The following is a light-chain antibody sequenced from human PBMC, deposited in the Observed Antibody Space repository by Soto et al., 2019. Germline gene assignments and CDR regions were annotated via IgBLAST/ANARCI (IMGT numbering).Light chain of an antibody. CDR2: EVT. CDR1: SSDIGLYNY. J-gene: IGLJ1*01. V-gene: IGLV2-14*01. CDR3: SSYTSGTTDYV. Sequence: QSALTQPASVSGSPGQSITISCTGTSSDIGLYNYVSWYQQHPGKAPKLIIYEVTNRPSGVSNRFSGSKSDNTASLTISGLQAEDEADYYCSSYTSGTTDYVFGAGTQLTVL.